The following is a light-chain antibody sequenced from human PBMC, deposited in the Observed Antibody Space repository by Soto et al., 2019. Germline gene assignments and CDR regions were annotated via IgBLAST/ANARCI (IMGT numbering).Light chain of an antibody. CDR3: QQRSNWPRT. CDR1: QSVSSNY. J-gene: IGKJ1*01. V-gene: IGKV3D-20*02. CDR2: GAS. Sequence: EIVLRQSPDTLSLSPGERATLSCRTSQSVSSNYLAWYQQKPAQAPRLLIYGASSRATGIPDRFSGSGSGTDFTLTISSLEPGDLAVYYCQQRSNWPRTLGQGTKVDI.